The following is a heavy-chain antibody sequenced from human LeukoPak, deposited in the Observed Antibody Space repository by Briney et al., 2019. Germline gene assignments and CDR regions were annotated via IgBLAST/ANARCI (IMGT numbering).Heavy chain of an antibody. CDR1: GFIFSSYW. CDR3: ARVTVTTDYYYYMDV. Sequence: GGSLRLSCAASGFIFSSYWMSWVRQAPGKGLEWVANIKQDGSEKYYVDSVKGRFTISRDNAKNSLYLQMNSLRAEDTAVYYCARVTVTTDYYYYMDVWGKGTTVTVSS. D-gene: IGHD4-11*01. V-gene: IGHV3-7*01. CDR2: IKQDGSEK. J-gene: IGHJ6*03.